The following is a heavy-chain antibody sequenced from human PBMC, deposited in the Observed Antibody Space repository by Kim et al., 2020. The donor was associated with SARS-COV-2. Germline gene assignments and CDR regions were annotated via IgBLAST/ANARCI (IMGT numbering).Heavy chain of an antibody. D-gene: IGHD3-16*01. J-gene: IGHJ4*01. CDR3: AKVWGTIYFDY. Sequence: GGSLRLSCAASGFTFSSYSMSWVRQAPGKGLEWVANIKQDGSEKYYVDSVKGRFTISRDNAKNSLYLQMNSLRAEDTAVYYCAKVWGTIYFDYWCHGTLV. CDR1: GFTFSSYS. CDR2: IKQDGSEK. V-gene: IGHV3-7*03.